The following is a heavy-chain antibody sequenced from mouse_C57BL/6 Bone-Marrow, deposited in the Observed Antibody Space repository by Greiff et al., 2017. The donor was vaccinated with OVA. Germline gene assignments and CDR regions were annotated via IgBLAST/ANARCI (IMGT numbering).Heavy chain of an antibody. CDR1: GYTFTDYE. D-gene: IGHD1-1*01. J-gene: IGHJ4*01. Sequence: QVQLQQSGAELVRPGASVTLSCKASGYTFTDYEMHWVKQTPVHGLEWIGAIDPETGGTAYNQKFKGKAILTADKSSSTAYMELRSLTSEDSAVYYCTRSCYYGSSYHHYAMDYWGQGTSVTVSS. CDR3: TRSCYYGSSYHHYAMDY. CDR2: IDPETGGT. V-gene: IGHV1-15*01.